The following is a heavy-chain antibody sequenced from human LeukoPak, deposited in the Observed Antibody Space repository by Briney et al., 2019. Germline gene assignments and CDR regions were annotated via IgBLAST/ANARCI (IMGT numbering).Heavy chain of an antibody. J-gene: IGHJ3*02. CDR3: ARATPGIAAAGAFDI. CDR1: GYTFTSYG. Sequence: ASVKVSSKASGYTFTSYGISWVRQAPGQGLEWMGWISAYNGNTNYAQKLQGRVTMTTDTSTSTAYMELRSLRSDDTAVYYCARATPGIAAAGAFDIWGQGTMVTVSS. V-gene: IGHV1-18*01. D-gene: IGHD6-13*01. CDR2: ISAYNGNT.